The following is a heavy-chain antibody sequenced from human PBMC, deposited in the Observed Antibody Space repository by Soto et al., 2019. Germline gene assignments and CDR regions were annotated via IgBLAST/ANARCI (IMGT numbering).Heavy chain of an antibody. CDR2: IFPDDSDT. Sequence: GESLKISCKGSGYSFTSYWIGWVHQVPGKGLEWMGVIFPDDSDTRYSPSFQGQVTISADKSISTAYLQWSSLKASDTAIYYCARPPYAAASRRAFYFDYWGQGTLVTVSS. V-gene: IGHV5-51*07. D-gene: IGHD6-13*01. CDR3: ARPPYAAASRRAFYFDY. CDR1: GYSFTSYW. J-gene: IGHJ4*02.